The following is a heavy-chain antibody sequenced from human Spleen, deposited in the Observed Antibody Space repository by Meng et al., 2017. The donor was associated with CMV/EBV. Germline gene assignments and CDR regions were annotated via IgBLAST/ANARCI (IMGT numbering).Heavy chain of an antibody. CDR1: LTTSGVG. J-gene: IGHJ4*02. D-gene: IGHD5-12*01. Sequence: LTTSGVGVGWIRQPPGKALEWLAFIYWNDDKSYSPSLKSRLTITKDTSKNQVVLSLTNMDPADTASYYCAHNPAGHDVRSPVYYFDHWGQGTLVTVSS. CDR3: AHNPAGHDVRSPVYYFDH. CDR2: IYWNDDK. V-gene: IGHV2-5*01.